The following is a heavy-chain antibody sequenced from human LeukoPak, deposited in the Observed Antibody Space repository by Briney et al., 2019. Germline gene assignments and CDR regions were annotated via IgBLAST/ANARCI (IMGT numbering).Heavy chain of an antibody. V-gene: IGHV1-8*03. D-gene: IGHD3-10*01. Sequence: GASVKVSCKASGYAFTSYDINWVRQATGQGLEWMGWMNPNSGNTGYAQKFQGRVTITADESTSTAYMELSSLRSEDTAVYYCARFPLSYYGSGSYYNGNLFDPWGQGTLVTVSS. CDR2: MNPNSGNT. CDR1: GYAFTSYD. CDR3: ARFPLSYYGSGSYYNGNLFDP. J-gene: IGHJ5*02.